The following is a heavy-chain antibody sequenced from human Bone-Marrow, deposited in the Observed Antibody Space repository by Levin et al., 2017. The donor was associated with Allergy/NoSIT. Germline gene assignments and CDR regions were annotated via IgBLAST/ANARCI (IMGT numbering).Heavy chain of an antibody. Sequence: SVKVSCKISGDTFNTYAINWVRQAPGQGLEWMGTISPMFGTANYAPRFQGRVTITADSSTTTAYMELRSLQSEDTAVYYCARELGRYPYFGYWGQGTLVTVSS. CDR3: ARELGRYPYFGY. D-gene: IGHD7-27*01. CDR1: GDTFNTYA. J-gene: IGHJ4*02. V-gene: IGHV1-69*13. CDR2: ISPMFGTA.